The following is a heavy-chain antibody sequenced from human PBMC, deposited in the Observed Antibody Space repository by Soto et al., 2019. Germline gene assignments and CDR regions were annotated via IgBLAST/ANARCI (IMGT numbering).Heavy chain of an antibody. V-gene: IGHV3-23*01. CDR3: AKDRETAWFPDF. CDR2: ISGGDT. CDR1: GFTFNSYA. D-gene: IGHD3-10*01. Sequence: GGSLRLSCAASGFTFNSYALSWVRQAPGKGLEWVSTISGGDTYYADFVKGRFAISRDISKNTLYLQMDGLRAEDTAIYYCAKDRETAWFPDFWGQGALVTVSS. J-gene: IGHJ4*02.